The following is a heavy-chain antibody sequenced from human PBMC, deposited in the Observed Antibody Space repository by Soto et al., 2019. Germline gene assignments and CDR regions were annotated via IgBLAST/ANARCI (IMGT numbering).Heavy chain of an antibody. D-gene: IGHD4-4*01. CDR2: ISAYNGNT. CDR1: GYTFTSYG. Sequence: ASVKVSCKASGYTFTSYGISWVRQAPGQGLEWMGWISAYNGNTNYAQKLQGRVTMTTDTSTSTAYMELRSLRSDDTAVYYCARARLQSLVYYMDVWGKGTTVTVSS. CDR3: ARARLQSLVYYMDV. V-gene: IGHV1-18*01. J-gene: IGHJ6*03.